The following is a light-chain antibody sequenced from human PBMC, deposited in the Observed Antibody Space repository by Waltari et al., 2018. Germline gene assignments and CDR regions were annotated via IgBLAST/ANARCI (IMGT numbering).Light chain of an antibody. J-gene: IGKJ1*01. CDR3: QKYNIAPRT. CDR2: GAS. CDR1: QGVGDA. Sequence: DIQLTQSPSSLSASAGDRVTFTCRASQGVGDAVAWYQQKPGKPPTLLIYGASTLHSGVPSRFSGSGSETDFTLTISSLQPEDVATYYCQKYNIAPRTFGPGTKVEIK. V-gene: IGKV1-27*01.